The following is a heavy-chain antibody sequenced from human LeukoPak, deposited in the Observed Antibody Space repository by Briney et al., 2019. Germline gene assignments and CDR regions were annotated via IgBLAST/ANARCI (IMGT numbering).Heavy chain of an antibody. CDR1: GYTFTGYY. J-gene: IGHJ5*02. D-gene: IGHD3-16*01. Sequence: GASVKVSCKASGYTFTGYYMHWVRQAPGQGLEWMGWINPNSGGTNYAQKFQGRVTMTRDTSISTAYMELSRLRSDDTAVYYCARARRGDVVNWFDPWGQGTLVTVSS. CDR2: INPNSGGT. V-gene: IGHV1-2*02. CDR3: ARARRGDVVNWFDP.